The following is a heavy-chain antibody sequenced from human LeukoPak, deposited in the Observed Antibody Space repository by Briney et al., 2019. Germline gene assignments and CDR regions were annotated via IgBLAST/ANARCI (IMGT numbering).Heavy chain of an antibody. CDR2: ISGGGGST. CDR3: AKETGYTSGWWDY. Sequence: GGSLRLSCAASGFTFSSYAMSWVRQAPGKGLECISVISGGGGSTYYADSVKGRFTISRDNSRNTLYLQMNSLRAEDTAVYYCAKETGYTSGWWDYWGQGTLVTVSS. D-gene: IGHD6-19*01. CDR1: GFTFSSYA. J-gene: IGHJ4*02. V-gene: IGHV3-23*01.